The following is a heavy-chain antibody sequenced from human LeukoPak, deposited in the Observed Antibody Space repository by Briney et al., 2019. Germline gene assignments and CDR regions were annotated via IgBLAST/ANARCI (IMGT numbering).Heavy chain of an antibody. CDR3: ARDCSGGRCYGAFDI. Sequence: GSSVKVSCKASGGTFGRYAITWVRQAAGQRLEWMGGVSPIYGTSDYAQRFQGRVTISADESTSTAFLEVRSLRSEDTAVYYCARDCSGGRCYGAFDIWGQGTLVIVSS. D-gene: IGHD2-15*01. CDR1: GGTFGRYA. CDR2: VSPIYGTS. J-gene: IGHJ3*02. V-gene: IGHV1-69*01.